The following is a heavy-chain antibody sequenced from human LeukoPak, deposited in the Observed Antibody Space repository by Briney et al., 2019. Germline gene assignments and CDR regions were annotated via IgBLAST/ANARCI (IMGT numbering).Heavy chain of an antibody. V-gene: IGHV3-33*06. CDR1: GFTFSSYG. D-gene: IGHD3-22*01. CDR2: IWYDGSNK. CDR3: AKLDYYDSH. J-gene: IGHJ4*02. Sequence: GGSLRLSCAASGFTFSSYGMHWVRQAPGKGLEWVAVIWYDGSNKYYADSVKGRFTISRDNSKNTLYLQMNSLRAEDTAVYYCAKLDYYDSHWGQGTLVTVSS.